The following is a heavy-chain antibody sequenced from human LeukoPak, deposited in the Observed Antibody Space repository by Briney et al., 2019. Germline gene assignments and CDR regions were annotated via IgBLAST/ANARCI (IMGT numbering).Heavy chain of an antibody. CDR2: IIVSGGST. V-gene: IGHV3-23*01. CDR1: GFTLSTYP. Sequence: HPGGSLRLSCAASGFTLSTYPMSWVRQAPGKGLEWVSSIIVSGGSTYYADSVQGRFTISRDNSKNTLYLQMNSLRAEDTAIYYCAKGAYFDYWGQGTLVTVSS. CDR3: AKGAYFDY. J-gene: IGHJ4*02.